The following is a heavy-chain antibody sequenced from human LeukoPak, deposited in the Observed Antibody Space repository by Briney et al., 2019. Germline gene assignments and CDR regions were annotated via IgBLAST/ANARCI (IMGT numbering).Heavy chain of an antibody. J-gene: IGHJ6*02. CDR3: ARAGLITIFGVVIHDDYYYGMDV. V-gene: IGHV1-3*01. Sequence: VASVKVSCTASGYTFTSYAMHWVRQAPGQRLEWMGWINAGNGNTKYSQKFQGRVTITRDTSASTAYMELSSLRSEDTAVYYCARAGLITIFGVVIHDDYYYGMDVWGQGTTVTVSS. D-gene: IGHD3-3*01. CDR1: GYTFTSYA. CDR2: INAGNGNT.